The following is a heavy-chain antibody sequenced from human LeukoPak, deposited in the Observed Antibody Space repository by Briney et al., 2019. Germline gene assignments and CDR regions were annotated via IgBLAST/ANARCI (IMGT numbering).Heavy chain of an antibody. CDR2: IYYSGST. Sequence: SETLSLTCTVSGGSISSYYWSWIRQPPGKGLEWIGYIYYSGSTNHNPSLKSRVTISVDTSKNQFSLKLSSVTAADTAVYYCARLGGYYDPPDYWGQGTLVTVSS. J-gene: IGHJ4*02. D-gene: IGHD3-22*01. V-gene: IGHV4-59*08. CDR3: ARLGGYYDPPDY. CDR1: GGSISSYY.